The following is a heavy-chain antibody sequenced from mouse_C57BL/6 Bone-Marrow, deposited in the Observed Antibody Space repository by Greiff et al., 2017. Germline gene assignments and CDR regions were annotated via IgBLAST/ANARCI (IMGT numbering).Heavy chain of an antibody. D-gene: IGHD1-1*01. V-gene: IGHV1-12*01. CDR2: IYPGNGDT. J-gene: IGHJ3*01. CDR1: GYTFTSYN. Sequence: ESGAELVRPGASVKMSCKASGYTFTSYNMHWVKQTPRQGLEWIGAIYPGNGDTSYNQKFKGKATLTVDKSSSTAYMQLSSLTSEDSAVYFCAKDYGSSSWFAYWGQGTLVTVSA. CDR3: AKDYGSSSWFAY.